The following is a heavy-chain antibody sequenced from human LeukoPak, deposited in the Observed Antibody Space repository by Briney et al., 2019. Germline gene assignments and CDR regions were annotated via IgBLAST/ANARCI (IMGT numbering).Heavy chain of an antibody. D-gene: IGHD5-12*01. V-gene: IGHV1-2*02. CDR1: GYTFTDYY. CDR2: INPNSGGT. CDR3: ARGDVFSGYPY. Sequence: ASVKVSCKASGYTFTDYYIHWVRQAPGQGLEWMAWINPNSGGTNYAQEFQGRVTMTSDTSISTAYMELSRLRSDDTAVYYCARGDVFSGYPYWGQGTLVTVSS. J-gene: IGHJ4*02.